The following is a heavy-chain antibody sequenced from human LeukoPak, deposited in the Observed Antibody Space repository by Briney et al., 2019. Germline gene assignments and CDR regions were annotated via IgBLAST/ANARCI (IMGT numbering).Heavy chain of an antibody. V-gene: IGHV4-59*12. CDR1: GGSISSYY. D-gene: IGHD6-13*01. Sequence: SETLSLTCTVSGGSISSYYWSWIRQPPGKGLEWIGYIYYSGSTNYNPSLKSRVTISVDTSKNQFSLKLSSVTAADTAVYYCARVPRYSSSYFDYWGQGTLVIVSS. CDR3: ARVPRYSSSYFDY. J-gene: IGHJ4*02. CDR2: IYYSGST.